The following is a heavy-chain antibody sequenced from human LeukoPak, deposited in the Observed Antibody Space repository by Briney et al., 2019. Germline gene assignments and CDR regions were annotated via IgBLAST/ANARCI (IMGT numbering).Heavy chain of an antibody. CDR1: GGTFSSYA. CDR2: IIPIFGTA. V-gene: IGHV1-69*13. CDR3: ARDGTRVGYDSSGYHYPGMDV. J-gene: IGHJ6*02. Sequence: SVKVSCKASGGTFSSYAISWVRQAPGQGLEWMGGIIPIFGTANYAQKFQGRVTITADESTSTAYMELSSLRSEDTAVYYCARDGTRVGYDSSGYHYPGMDVWGQGTTVTVSS. D-gene: IGHD3-22*01.